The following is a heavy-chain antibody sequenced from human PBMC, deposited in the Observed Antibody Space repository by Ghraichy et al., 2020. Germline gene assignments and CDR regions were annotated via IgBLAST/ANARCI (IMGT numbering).Heavy chain of an antibody. CDR2: LYNDGSS. V-gene: IGHV3-53*01. CDR3: HITIFGGGSYYKDV. Sequence: GGSLRLSCAASEFIVSSHYMGWVRQAPGKGLEWISVLYNDGSSRYADSVKGRFTVSGENSKSTLSLQMNNLRADDTAVYYCHITIFGGGSYYKDVWGKGTTVTVSS. CDR1: EFIVSSHY. J-gene: IGHJ6*03. D-gene: IGHD3-3*01.